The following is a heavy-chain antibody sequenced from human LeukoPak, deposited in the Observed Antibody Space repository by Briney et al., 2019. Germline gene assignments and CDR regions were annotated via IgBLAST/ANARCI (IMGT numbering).Heavy chain of an antibody. CDR3: ARAARIQLWSYYFDY. CDR2: IWYDGSNK. V-gene: IGHV3-33*01. D-gene: IGHD5-18*01. CDR1: GFTFSSYG. Sequence: GGSLRLSCAASGFTFSSYGMHWVRQAPGKGLERVAVIWYDGSNKYYADSAKDRFTISRDNSKNTLYLQMNSLRAEDTAVYYCARAARIQLWSYYFDYWGQGTLVTVSS. J-gene: IGHJ4*02.